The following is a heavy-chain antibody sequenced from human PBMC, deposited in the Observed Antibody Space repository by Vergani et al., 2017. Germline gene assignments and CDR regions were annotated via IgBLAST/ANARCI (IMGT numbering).Heavy chain of an antibody. V-gene: IGHV3-7*01. J-gene: IGHJ4*02. D-gene: IGHD2-2*02. Sequence: EVQLLESGGGLVQPGGSLRLTCAASGFSLSRFWMSWVRQAPEKGLEWVAHISPDGSATSYVDSVKGRFTISRDNTKNSLSLQMSGLRVEDTAVYYCVRDRGLCAGGRCYTEAWDYWGQGTPVTVSS. CDR2: ISPDGSAT. CDR1: GFSLSRFW. CDR3: VRDRGLCAGGRCYTEAWDY.